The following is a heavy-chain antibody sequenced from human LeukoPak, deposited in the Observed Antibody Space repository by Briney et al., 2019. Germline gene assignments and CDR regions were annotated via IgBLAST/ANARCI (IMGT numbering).Heavy chain of an antibody. Sequence: PSETLSLTCTVSGGSISSYYWSWIRQPPGKGLEWIREINHSGSTNYNPSLKSRVTVSVDTSKNQLSLKLSSATAADTAVYYCARRVRGYSYGSGTQYYFDYWGQGTLVTVSS. CDR3: ARRVRGYSYGSGTQYYFDY. J-gene: IGHJ4*02. CDR2: INHSGST. CDR1: GGSISSYY. V-gene: IGHV4-34*01. D-gene: IGHD3-10*01.